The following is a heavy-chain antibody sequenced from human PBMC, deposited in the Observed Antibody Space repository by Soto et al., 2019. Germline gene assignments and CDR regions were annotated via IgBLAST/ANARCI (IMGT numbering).Heavy chain of an antibody. D-gene: IGHD4-17*01. Sequence: GASVKVSCKASGYTLTSYAMHWVRQAPGQRLEWKGWINAGNGNTKYSQKFQGRVTITRDTSASTAYMELSSLRSEDTSVYYCARDQYGGYVAWFDPWGQGTLVTVSS. CDR2: INAGNGNT. CDR3: ARDQYGGYVAWFDP. CDR1: GYTLTSYA. V-gene: IGHV1-3*01. J-gene: IGHJ5*02.